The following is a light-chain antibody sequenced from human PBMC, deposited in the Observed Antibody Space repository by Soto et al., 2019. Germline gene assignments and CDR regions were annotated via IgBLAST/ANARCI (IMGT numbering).Light chain of an antibody. V-gene: IGLV1-44*01. CDR1: GSNIGSNT. J-gene: IGLJ1*01. CDR3: AAWADSLNGYV. CDR2: NNS. Sequence: QSVLTQPPSASGTPGQRVTISCSGSGSNIGSNTVNWYQQLPGTAPKLLIYNNSQRPSGVPDRFYGSKSGTSATLAISGLQAYIEADYYCAAWADSLNGYVFGIGTKVTVL.